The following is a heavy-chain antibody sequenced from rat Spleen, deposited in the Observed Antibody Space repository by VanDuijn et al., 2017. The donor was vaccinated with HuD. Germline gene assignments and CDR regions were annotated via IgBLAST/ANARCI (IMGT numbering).Heavy chain of an antibody. CDR3: ARRVYTTDYYYDGYFDY. CDR1: GFTFSDYY. D-gene: IGHD1-6*01. V-gene: IGHV5-25*01. Sequence: EVQLVESGGGLVQPGRSMKLSCAASGFTFSDYYMAWVRQAPKKGLEWVASISPSGATTNYRDSVKGRFTISRDNARGTLYLQMNSLRSEDTATYYCARRVYTTDYYYDGYFDYWGQGVMVTVSS. J-gene: IGHJ2*01. CDR2: ISPSGATT.